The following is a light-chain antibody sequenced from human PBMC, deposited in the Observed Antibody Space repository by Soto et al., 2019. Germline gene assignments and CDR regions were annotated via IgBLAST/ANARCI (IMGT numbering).Light chain of an antibody. V-gene: IGLV2-23*01. CDR1: SSDIGTYNL. J-gene: IGLJ1*01. CDR2: EGS. Sequence: QSVLTQPASVSGSPGQSITISCIGSSSDIGTYNLVSWYQQNPGNAPRLMIYEGSKRPSGXXXXXXXXXXXXXXSLTISGLQAEDEADFYCCSYAGGGIYVFGTGTRSPS. CDR3: CSYAGGGIYV.